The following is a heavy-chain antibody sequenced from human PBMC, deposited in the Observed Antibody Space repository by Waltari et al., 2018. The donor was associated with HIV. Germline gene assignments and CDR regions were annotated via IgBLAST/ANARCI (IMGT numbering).Heavy chain of an antibody. Sequence: QVQLVQSGAEVKKPGASVKVSCKASGYTFTDYYMHWVRQAPGQVLEWLVLINPNSGNTIYAQNFQGRVSMTRDTSIRTADMELSRLRSDDTAVYYCARDLIFYYDTSDYYPFDYWGQGTLVTVSS. CDR3: ARDLIFYYDTSDYYPFDY. V-gene: IGHV1-2*02. J-gene: IGHJ4*02. CDR2: INPNSGNT. CDR1: GYTFTDYY. D-gene: IGHD3-22*01.